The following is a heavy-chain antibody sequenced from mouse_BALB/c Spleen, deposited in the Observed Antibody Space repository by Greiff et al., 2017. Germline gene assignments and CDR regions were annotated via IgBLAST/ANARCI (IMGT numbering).Heavy chain of an antibody. CDR3: ARSKYDGYWYFDV. V-gene: IGHV1S34*01. CDR1: GYSFTGYY. D-gene: IGHD2-14*01. J-gene: IGHJ1*01. Sequence: LVKTGASVKISCKASGYSFTGYYMHWVKQSHGKSLEWIGYISCYNGATSYNQKFKGKATFTVDTSSSTAYMQFNSLTSEDSAVYYCARSKYDGYWYFDVWGAGTTVTVSS. CDR2: ISCYNGAT.